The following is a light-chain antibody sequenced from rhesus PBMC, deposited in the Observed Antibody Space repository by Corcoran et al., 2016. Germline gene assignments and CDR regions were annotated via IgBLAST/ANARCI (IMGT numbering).Light chain of an antibody. CDR2: GAS. V-gene: IGKV3-10*01. J-gene: IGKJ2*01. CDR3: YLHSSTYPYN. Sequence: QVILIQSPATLPLSPGVRATPSCRASQCARSDSAWYLQKPGQAPRLLIHGASSAATGIPDRCSGSGSGPDVTLPISCLGPEDVGVCPCYLHSSTYPYNFGQGTKVAVK. CDR1: QCARSD.